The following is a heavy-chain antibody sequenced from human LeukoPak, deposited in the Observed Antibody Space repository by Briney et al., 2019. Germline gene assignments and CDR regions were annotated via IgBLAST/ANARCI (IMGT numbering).Heavy chain of an antibody. CDR3: AREGTSGTPLNWFAP. Sequence: SGTLSLTCTVSGGSISSISYYWGWIRQPPGEGLEWIGHIYGGGSTNYNPSLKTRATLSVDTSKTPFSLKLSSVTAADTAVYYCAREGTSGTPLNWFAPWGQGTLVTVSS. CDR2: IYGGGST. V-gene: IGHV4-61*05. D-gene: IGHD1-1*01. J-gene: IGHJ5*02. CDR1: GGSISSISYY.